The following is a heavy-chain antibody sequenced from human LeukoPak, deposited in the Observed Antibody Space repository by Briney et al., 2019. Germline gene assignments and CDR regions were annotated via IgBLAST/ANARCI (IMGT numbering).Heavy chain of an antibody. CDR2: ISSSGSTI. CDR3: ARSGELGKIEDWDDFDI. D-gene: IGHD6-13*01. CDR1: GFTFSDYY. J-gene: IGHJ3*02. Sequence: VGSLRLSCAASGFTFSDYYMSWIRQAPGKGLEWVSYISSSGSTIYYADSVKGRFTISRDNAKNSLYLQMNSLSAEATAVYYGARSGELGKIEDWDDFDIWGQGTMVTVSS. V-gene: IGHV3-11*01.